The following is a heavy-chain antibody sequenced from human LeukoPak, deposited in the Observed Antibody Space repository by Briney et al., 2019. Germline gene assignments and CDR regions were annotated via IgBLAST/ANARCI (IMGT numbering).Heavy chain of an antibody. CDR3: VAEAHSNPKFGSGGK. Sequence: PSQTLSLTCTVSGGSISSGSYYWSWIRQPAGKGLEWIGRIYTSGSTNYNPSLKSRVTISVDTSKNQFSLKLSSVTAADTAVYYCVAEAHSNPKFGSGGKWGQGTLVIVSS. CDR1: GGSISSGSYY. J-gene: IGHJ4*02. CDR2: IYTSGST. V-gene: IGHV4-61*02. D-gene: IGHD3-10*01.